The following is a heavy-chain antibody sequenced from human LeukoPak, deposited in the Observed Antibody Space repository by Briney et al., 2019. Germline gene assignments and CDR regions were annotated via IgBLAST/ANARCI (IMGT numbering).Heavy chain of an antibody. CDR1: GYTFTSYD. V-gene: IGHV1-2*02. CDR3: ARDLDTAMVTLDY. Sequence: ASVKVSCKASGYTFTSYDINWVRQAPGQGLEWMGWINPNSGGTNYAQKFQGRVTMTRDTSISTAYMELSRLRSDDTAVYYCARDLDTAMVTLDYWGQGTLVTVSS. CDR2: INPNSGGT. D-gene: IGHD5-18*01. J-gene: IGHJ4*02.